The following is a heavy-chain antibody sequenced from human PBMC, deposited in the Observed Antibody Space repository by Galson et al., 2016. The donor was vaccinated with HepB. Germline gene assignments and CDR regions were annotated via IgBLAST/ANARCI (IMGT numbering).Heavy chain of an antibody. CDR2: ISSSGTVL. V-gene: IGHV3-11*01. D-gene: IGHD5-18*01. Sequence: GKGLESIAYISSSGTVLYYAASAQGRFTISRDNAKKSLYLQMNSLRADDTGVYYCARDPDTSSKVDVWGHGTTVTVSS. CDR3: ARDPDTSSKVDV. J-gene: IGHJ6*02.